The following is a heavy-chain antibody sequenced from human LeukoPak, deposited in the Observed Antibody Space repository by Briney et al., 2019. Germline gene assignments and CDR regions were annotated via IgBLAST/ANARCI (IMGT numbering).Heavy chain of an antibody. V-gene: IGHV1-69*06. CDR3: AKLLYIGEYYFDY. D-gene: IGHD2-15*01. J-gene: IGHJ4*02. CDR2: IIPIFGTA. Sequence: GASVKVSCKASGGTFSSYAISWVRQAPGQGLEWMGGIIPIFGTANYAQKFQGRVTITADKSTSTAYMELSSLRSEDTAVYYCAKLLYIGEYYFDYWGQGTLVTVSS. CDR1: GGTFSSYA.